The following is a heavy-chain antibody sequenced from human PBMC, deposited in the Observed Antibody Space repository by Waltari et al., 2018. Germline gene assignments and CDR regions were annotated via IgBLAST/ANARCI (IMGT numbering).Heavy chain of an antibody. CDR1: GFTFSYFG. Sequence: QVQLVESGGGVVQPGGSLRLSCAASGFTFSYFGMHWVRQHPRKGLEWVAFIRYDGNKEYWRESVKGRFSIARDDSKSTVYLQMNSLRADDTAVYYCAKDLHRYSGNNFGFDYWGPGTLVTVSS. CDR3: AKDLHRYSGNNFGFDY. J-gene: IGHJ4*02. V-gene: IGHV3-30*02. D-gene: IGHD5-12*01. CDR2: IRYDGNKE.